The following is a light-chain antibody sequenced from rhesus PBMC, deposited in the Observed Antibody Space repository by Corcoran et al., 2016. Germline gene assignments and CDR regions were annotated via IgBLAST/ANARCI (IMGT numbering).Light chain of an antibody. CDR1: QGITND. V-gene: IGKV1-25*01. CDR2: EGS. CDR3: QHYYCTPYS. Sequence: DIQMTQSPSSLSASVGDRVTITCRASQGITNDLAWYQQKQGETPKLLIYEGSSLQSGIPSRFSGSGSGTDFTLTIRSLQSEDFATYYCQHYYCTPYSFGQGTKVEVK. J-gene: IGKJ2*01.